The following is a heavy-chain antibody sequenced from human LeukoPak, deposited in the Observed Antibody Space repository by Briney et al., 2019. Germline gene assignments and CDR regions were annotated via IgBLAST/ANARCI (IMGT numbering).Heavy chain of an antibody. D-gene: IGHD6-19*01. CDR1: GFTFSSYW. Sequence: GGSLRLSCAASGFTFSSYWMHWVRQAPGKGLVWVSRINSDGSSTSYADSVKGRFTISRDNAKNTLYLQMNSLRVEDTAVYYCARDRRSGWSAHYFDYWGQGTLVTVSS. CDR3: ARDRRSGWSAHYFDY. V-gene: IGHV3-74*01. J-gene: IGHJ4*02. CDR2: INSDGSST.